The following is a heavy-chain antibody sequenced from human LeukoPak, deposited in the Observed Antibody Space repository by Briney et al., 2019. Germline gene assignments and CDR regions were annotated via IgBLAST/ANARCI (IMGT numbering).Heavy chain of an antibody. D-gene: IGHD1-26*01. V-gene: IGHV1-2*02. CDR2: INPNSGGT. CDR3: ASVSLRGAYYYFDY. CDR1: GYTFTGYY. J-gene: IGHJ4*02. Sequence: ASVKVSCKASGYTFTGYYMLWVRQAPGQGLEWMGWINPNSGGTNYAQKFQGRVTMTRDTSISTAYMELCRLRSDDTAVYYCASVSLRGAYYYFDYWGQGTLVTVSS.